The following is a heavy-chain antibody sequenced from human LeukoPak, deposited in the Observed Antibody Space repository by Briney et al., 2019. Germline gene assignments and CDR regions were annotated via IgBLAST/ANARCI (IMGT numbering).Heavy chain of an antibody. CDR2: IIPILGIA. J-gene: IGHJ4*02. Sequence: SVKVSCKASGGTFSSYAISWVRQAPGQGLEWMGRIIPILGIANYAQKFQGRVTITADKSTSTAYMELSSLRSEDTAVYYCARVRVAAAGPFDYWGQGTLVPVSS. D-gene: IGHD6-13*01. CDR3: ARVRVAAAGPFDY. CDR1: GGTFSSYA. V-gene: IGHV1-69*04.